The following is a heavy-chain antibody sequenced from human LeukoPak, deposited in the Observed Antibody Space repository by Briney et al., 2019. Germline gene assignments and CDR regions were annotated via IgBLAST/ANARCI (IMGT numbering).Heavy chain of an antibody. CDR1: GYTFIGHY. Sequence: SVKVSCKASGYTFIGHYMHWVRQAPGQGLEWMGWVNPNDGGTNYAQTFQGRVTMTRDTSISTAYMEPSSLRSDDTAVYYCARDFYYYGSGTFMDVWGQGTMVTVSS. V-gene: IGHV1-2*02. J-gene: IGHJ3*01. CDR2: VNPNDGGT. CDR3: ARDFYYYGSGTFMDV. D-gene: IGHD3-10*01.